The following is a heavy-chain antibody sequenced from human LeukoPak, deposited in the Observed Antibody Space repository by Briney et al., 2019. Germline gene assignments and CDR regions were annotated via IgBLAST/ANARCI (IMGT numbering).Heavy chain of an antibody. J-gene: IGHJ4*02. CDR1: GGSISGVGYS. Sequence: PSQTLSLTCAVSGGSISGVGYSWSWIRQPPGKGLEWIGYIYYSGSTYYNPSLKGRITISVDMSKSQFSLKLTSVTAADTALYYCARARGYSSGHRVDYWGQGTLVTVSS. CDR2: IYYSGST. D-gene: IGHD5-18*01. V-gene: IGHV4-30-2*05. CDR3: ARARGYSSGHRVDY.